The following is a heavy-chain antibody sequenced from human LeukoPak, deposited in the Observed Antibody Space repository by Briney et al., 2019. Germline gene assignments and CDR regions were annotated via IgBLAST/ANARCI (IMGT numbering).Heavy chain of an antibody. CDR1: GFTFSSYA. D-gene: IGHD2-15*01. V-gene: IGHV3-30-3*01. J-gene: IGHJ6*02. Sequence: GGSLSLSCAASGFTFSSYAMHWVRQAPGKGLEWVAVISYDGSNKYYADSVKGRFTISRDNSKNTLYLQMNSLRAEDTAAYYCARDAFLCSGGSCYFYYYYYGMDVWGQGTTVTVSS. CDR3: ARDAFLCSGGSCYFYYYYYGMDV. CDR2: ISYDGSNK.